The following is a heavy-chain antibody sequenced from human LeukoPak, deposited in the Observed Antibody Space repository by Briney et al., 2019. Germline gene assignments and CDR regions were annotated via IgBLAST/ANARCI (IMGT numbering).Heavy chain of an antibody. CDR1: GYTFTDYY. CDR2: VNPNSGVT. CDR3: ARDGGIYYGNSGTYYCPGDS. Sequence: ASVKVSCKASGYTFTDYYMHWLRLAPRQGLEWIGWVNPNSGVTTYAQQSLARGTMTRDTSISTAYMEVSGLRYDDTAVYYGARDGGIYYGNSGTYYCPGDSWGQGTLITVSS. D-gene: IGHD3-22*01. J-gene: IGHJ4*02. V-gene: IGHV1-2*02.